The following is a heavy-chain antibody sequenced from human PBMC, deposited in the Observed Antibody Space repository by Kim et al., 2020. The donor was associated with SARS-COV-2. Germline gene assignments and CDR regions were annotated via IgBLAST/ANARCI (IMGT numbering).Heavy chain of an antibody. Sequence: SETLSLTCTVSGGSISSGGYYWSWIRQHPGKGLEWIGYIYYSGSTYYNPSLKSRVTISVDTSKNQFSLKLSSVTAADTAVYYCARGPYDYSIRKIDYYYYGMDVWGQGTTVTVSS. CDR2: IYYSGST. D-gene: IGHD4-4*01. CDR1: GGSISSGGYY. J-gene: IGHJ6*02. CDR3: ARGPYDYSIRKIDYYYYGMDV. V-gene: IGHV4-31*02.